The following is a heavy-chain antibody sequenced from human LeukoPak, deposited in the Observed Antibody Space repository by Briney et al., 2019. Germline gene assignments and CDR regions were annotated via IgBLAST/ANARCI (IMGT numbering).Heavy chain of an antibody. CDR1: GFTFSSYG. J-gene: IGHJ6*02. CDR2: ISGSGGST. V-gene: IGHV3-23*01. D-gene: IGHD1-1*01. Sequence: GGSLRLSCAASGFTFSSYGMHWVRQAPGKGLEWVSVISGSGGSTYYADSVKGRFTISRDNSKNTLYLQMNSLRAEDTAVYYCAKDPTKRGLGYYYGMDVWGQGTTVTVSS. CDR3: AKDPTKRGLGYYYGMDV.